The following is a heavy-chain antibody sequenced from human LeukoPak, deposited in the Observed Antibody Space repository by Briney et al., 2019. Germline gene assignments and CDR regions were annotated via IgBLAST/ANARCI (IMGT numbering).Heavy chain of an antibody. Sequence: SETLSLTCTVSGGSISSYYWSWIRQPAGKGLEWIGRIYTSGSTNYNPSLKSRVTMSVDTSKNQFSLKLSSVTAADTAVYYCARALSKVPAASDAFDIWGQGTMVTVSS. V-gene: IGHV4-4*07. CDR1: GGSISSYY. CDR2: IYTSGST. D-gene: IGHD2-2*01. J-gene: IGHJ3*02. CDR3: ARALSKVPAASDAFDI.